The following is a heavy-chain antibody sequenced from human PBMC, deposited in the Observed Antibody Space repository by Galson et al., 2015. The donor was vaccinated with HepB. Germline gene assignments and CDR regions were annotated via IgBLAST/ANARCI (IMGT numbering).Heavy chain of an antibody. CDR1: GFTFGSYS. D-gene: IGHD2-15*01. CDR3: AREIGGASYYFDY. CDR2: ISSSSDYI. Sequence: SLRLSCAASGFTFGSYSMNWVRQAPGKGLEWVSYISSSSDYIYYADSVKGRFTISRDNAKNSLYLQMNSLRAEDTAVYYCAREIGGASYYFDYWGQGTLFTVSS. V-gene: IGHV3-21*01. J-gene: IGHJ4*02.